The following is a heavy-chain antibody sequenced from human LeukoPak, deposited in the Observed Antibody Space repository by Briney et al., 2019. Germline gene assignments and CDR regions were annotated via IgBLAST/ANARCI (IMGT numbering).Heavy chain of an antibody. CDR1: GGSISSSSYY. CDR3: GGYRELLPFDP. Sequence: MPAETLSLTCTVSGGSISSSSYYWAWIREPPGKGLEWFGRIYYSGSTNYKRSLKSRVTISVDTSKNQFSLKLSSVTAADTAVYYCGGYRELLPFDPWGQGTLVTVSS. V-gene: IGHV4-39*07. D-gene: IGHD1-26*01. J-gene: IGHJ5*02. CDR2: IYYSGST.